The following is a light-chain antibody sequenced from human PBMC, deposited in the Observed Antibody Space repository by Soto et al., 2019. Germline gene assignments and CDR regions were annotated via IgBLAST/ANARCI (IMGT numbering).Light chain of an antibody. J-gene: IGKJ5*01. CDR1: QSVSSSY. V-gene: IGKV3-20*01. Sequence: EIVLTQSPGTLSLSPGERATLSCRASQSVSSSYLAWYQQKPGQAPRLLIYGASSRATGIPDRFSGSASGTDFPVTISRLEPEDFAVYYCQQYGSSPITFVQGTRLEIK. CDR3: QQYGSSPIT. CDR2: GAS.